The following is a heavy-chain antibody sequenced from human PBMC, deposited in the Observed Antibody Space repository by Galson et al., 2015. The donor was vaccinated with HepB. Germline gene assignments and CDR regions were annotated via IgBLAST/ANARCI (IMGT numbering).Heavy chain of an antibody. CDR1: GFSFSNYG. CDR2: TWYDGSNK. CDR3: ARDGRLCNGATCYKGLYYYYYYYMDV. Sequence: SLRLSCAASGFSFSNYGMHWVRQAPGKGLEWVAVTWYDGSNKKYVDSVMGRFTISTDNSKNTVYLQMNSLRVDDTAVYFCARDGRLCNGATCYKGLYYYYYYYMDVWGTGTTVTVAS. J-gene: IGHJ6*03. V-gene: IGHV3-33*01. D-gene: IGHD2-2*02.